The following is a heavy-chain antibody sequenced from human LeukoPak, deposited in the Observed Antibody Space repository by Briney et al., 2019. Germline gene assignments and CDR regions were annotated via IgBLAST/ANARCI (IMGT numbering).Heavy chain of an antibody. V-gene: IGHV3-23*01. D-gene: IGHD3-10*01. CDR2: IGISGGGI. CDR1: GFTFSYYT. J-gene: IGHJ4*02. Sequence: GGSLRLSCAASGFTFSYYTMYWVRQAPGKGLEWVSIIGISGGGIHYADSVKGRFTISRDNSKNTLYLQMNSLRAEDTAVYYCAKESTGHYFDYWGQGTLVTVSS. CDR3: AKESTGHYFDY.